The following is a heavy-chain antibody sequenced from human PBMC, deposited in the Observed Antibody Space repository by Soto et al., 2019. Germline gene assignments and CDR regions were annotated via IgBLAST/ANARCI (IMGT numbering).Heavy chain of an antibody. V-gene: IGHV4-30-4*01. J-gene: IGHJ4*02. D-gene: IGHD5-12*01. CDR1: GGSISSGDYY. CDR3: ARGEMATLSFDY. Sequence: SETLSLTCTVSGGSISSGDYYWSWIRQPPGKGLEWIGYIYYSGSTYYNPSLKSRVTISVDTSKNQFSLKLSSVTAADTAVYYCARGEMATLSFDYWGQGTLVTVSS. CDR2: IYYSGST.